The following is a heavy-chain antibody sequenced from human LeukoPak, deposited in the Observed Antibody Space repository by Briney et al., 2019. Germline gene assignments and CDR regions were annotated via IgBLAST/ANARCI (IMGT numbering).Heavy chain of an antibody. V-gene: IGHV3-21*01. CDR3: AKDAWFDY. CDR2: IGSSSSYI. CDR1: GFTFSTYD. J-gene: IGHJ5*01. Sequence: PGGSLRLSCAASGFTFSTYDMTWVRQAPGKGLEWVSSIGSSSSYIYYTDSVKGRFTISRDNAKNSLYLQMNSLRAEDTAVYYCAKDAWFDYWGQRTLVTVSS.